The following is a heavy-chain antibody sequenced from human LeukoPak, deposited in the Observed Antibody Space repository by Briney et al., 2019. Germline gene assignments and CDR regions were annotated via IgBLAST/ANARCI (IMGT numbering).Heavy chain of an antibody. V-gene: IGHV3-7*03. J-gene: IGHJ4*02. CDR3: ARDLRLLWFGEPKSSFDY. CDR1: GFTFSSYW. Sequence: GGSLRLSCAASGFTFSSYWMSWVRQAPGKGLEWVANIKQDGSEKYYADSVKGRFTISRDNAKNSLYLQMNSLRAEDTAVYYCARDLRLLWFGEPKSSFDYWGQGTLVTVSS. D-gene: IGHD3-10*01. CDR2: IKQDGSEK.